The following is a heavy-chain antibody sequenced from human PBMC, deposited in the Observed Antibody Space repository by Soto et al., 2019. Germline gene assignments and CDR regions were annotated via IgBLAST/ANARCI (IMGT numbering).Heavy chain of an antibody. CDR2: IYYSGST. CDR1: GGSISIYY. CDR3: ARDQTNWFDP. J-gene: IGHJ5*02. Sequence: PSETLSLTCTVSGGSISIYYWSWIRQPPGKGLEWIGYIYYSGSTNYNPSLKSRVTISVDTSKNQFSLKLSSVTAADTAVYYCARDQTNWFDPWGQGTLVTVSS. V-gene: IGHV4-59*01.